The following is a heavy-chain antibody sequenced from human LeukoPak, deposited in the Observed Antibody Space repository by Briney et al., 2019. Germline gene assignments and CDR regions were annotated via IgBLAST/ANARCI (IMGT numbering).Heavy chain of an antibody. V-gene: IGHV4-34*01. CDR1: GGSFSGHY. J-gene: IGHJ3*02. CDR2: INHSGST. CDR3: ARGLNDAFDI. Sequence: SESLSLTCAVYGGSFSGHYWSRIRQPPGKGLEWIGEINHSGSTNYNPSLKSRVTISVDTSKNQFSLKLSSVTAADTAVYYCARGLNDAFDIWGQGTMVTVSS.